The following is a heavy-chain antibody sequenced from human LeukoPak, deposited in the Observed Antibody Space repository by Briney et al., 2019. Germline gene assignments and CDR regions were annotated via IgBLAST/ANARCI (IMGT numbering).Heavy chain of an antibody. V-gene: IGHV1-2*02. CDR2: INPNSGGT. D-gene: IGHD6-13*01. CDR3: ARSSSWYPQFDY. Sequence: GASVKVSCKASGYSFSGYGMLWVRQAPGQGLEWMGWINPNSGGTNYAQKFQGRVTMTRDTSISTAYMELSRLRSDDTAVYYCARSSSWYPQFDYWGQGTLVTVSS. CDR1: GYSFSGYG. J-gene: IGHJ4*02.